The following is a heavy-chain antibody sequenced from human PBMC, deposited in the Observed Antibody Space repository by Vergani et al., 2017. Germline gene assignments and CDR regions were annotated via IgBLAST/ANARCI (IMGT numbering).Heavy chain of an antibody. CDR2: IYYSGST. CDR3: ARTPSVERRGPTGTLDY. CDR1: GGSISSGGYY. D-gene: IGHD1-1*01. Sequence: QVQLQESGPGLVKPSQTLSLTCTVSGGSISSGGYYWSWIRQHPGKGLEWIGYIYYSGSTYYNPSLKSRVTISVDTSKNQFSRKLSSVTAADTAVYYCARTPSVERRGPTGTLDYWGQGTLVTVSS. J-gene: IGHJ4*02. V-gene: IGHV4-31*03.